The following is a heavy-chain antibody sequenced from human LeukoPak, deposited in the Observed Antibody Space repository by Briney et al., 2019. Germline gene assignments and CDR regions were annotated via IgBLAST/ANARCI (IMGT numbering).Heavy chain of an antibody. CDR1: GFTFSSYS. CDR2: ISSSSSYI. D-gene: IGHD6-19*01. V-gene: IGHV3-21*01. CDR3: ARGAPGIVVAGNYFDY. Sequence: GGSLRLSCAASGFTFSSYSMNWVRQAPGKGLEWVSSISSSSSYIYYADSVKGRFTISRDNAKNSLYLQMNSLRAEDTAVYYCARGAPGIVVAGNYFDYWGQGTLVTVSS. J-gene: IGHJ4*02.